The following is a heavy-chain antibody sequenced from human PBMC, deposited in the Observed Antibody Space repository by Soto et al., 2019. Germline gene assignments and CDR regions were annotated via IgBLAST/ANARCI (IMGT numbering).Heavy chain of an antibody. Sequence: QVQLMQSGAEVKKPGASVKVSCKASGNTFTSYDIHWVRQATGQGLEWMGTINPSGGHTTYSQNFLGRVTMTRDTSTSKLYMELTSLTSDDTAVYYCARGGHVVVVTAAFDYWGQGTLVTVSS. D-gene: IGHD2-21*02. CDR1: GNTFTSYD. J-gene: IGHJ4*02. CDR2: INPSGGHT. CDR3: ARGGHVVVVTAAFDY. V-gene: IGHV1-46*01.